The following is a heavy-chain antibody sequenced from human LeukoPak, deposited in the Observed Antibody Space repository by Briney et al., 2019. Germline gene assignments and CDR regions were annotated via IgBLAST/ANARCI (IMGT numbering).Heavy chain of an antibody. V-gene: IGHV3-23*01. CDR3: AKRQWGNSGYFDP. D-gene: IGHD5-12*01. CDR2: ISGSGGST. Sequence: GGSLRLSCVASGFTLSSYAMSWVRQAPGKGLEWVSAISGSGGSTYYADSVKGRFTISRDNSKSTLYLQMNSLRAEDTAVYYCAKRQWGNSGYFDPWGQGTLVTVSS. J-gene: IGHJ5*02. CDR1: GFTLSSYA.